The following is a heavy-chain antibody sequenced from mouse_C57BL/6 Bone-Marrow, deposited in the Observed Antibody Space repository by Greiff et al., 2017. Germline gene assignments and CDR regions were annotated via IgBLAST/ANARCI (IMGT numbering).Heavy chain of an antibody. Sequence: QVQLLQSGAELAKPGASVKLSCKASGYTFTSYWMHWVKQRPGQGLEWIGYINPSSGYTKYNQKFKDKATLTADQSSSTAYMQLSSLTYEDSAVXYCARSYYSNYVYWYFDVWGTGTTVTVSS. V-gene: IGHV1-7*01. J-gene: IGHJ1*03. CDR2: INPSSGYT. CDR1: GYTFTSYW. CDR3: ARSYYSNYVYWYFDV. D-gene: IGHD2-5*01.